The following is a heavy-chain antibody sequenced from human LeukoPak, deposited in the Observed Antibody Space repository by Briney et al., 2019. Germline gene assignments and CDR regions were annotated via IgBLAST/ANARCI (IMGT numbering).Heavy chain of an antibody. D-gene: IGHD3-22*01. J-gene: IGHJ4*02. CDR3: ARVNYYDSSGYSLDY. CDR1: GYTFTGYY. CDR2: INPNSGGT. Sequence: ASVKVSCKASGYTFTGYYMHWVRQAPGQGLEWMGWINPNSGGTNYAQKFQGRVTMTRDTSISTAYMELSSLRSDDTAVYYCARVNYYDSSGYSLDYWGQGTLVTVSS. V-gene: IGHV1-2*02.